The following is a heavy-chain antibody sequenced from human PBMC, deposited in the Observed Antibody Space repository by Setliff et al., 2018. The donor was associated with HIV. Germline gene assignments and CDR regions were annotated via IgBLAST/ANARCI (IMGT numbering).Heavy chain of an antibody. J-gene: IGHJ4*02. D-gene: IGHD3-9*01. CDR1: GYTFTSDG. Sequence: ASVKVSCKASGYTFTSDGISWVRQAPGKGLEWMGGFDPEDGETIYAQKFQGRVTMTEDTSTDTAYMELSSLRSEDTAVYYCAGSILTGYYTFGADYWGQGTLVTVSS. CDR2: FDPEDGET. V-gene: IGHV1-24*01. CDR3: AGSILTGYYTFGADY.